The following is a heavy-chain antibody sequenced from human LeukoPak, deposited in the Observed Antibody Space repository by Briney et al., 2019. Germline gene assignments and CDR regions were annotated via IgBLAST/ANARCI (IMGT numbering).Heavy chain of an antibody. V-gene: IGHV4-38-2*02. CDR2: LSHSGSS. CDR1: CYSISSGYY. J-gene: IGHJ4*02. D-gene: IGHD3-10*01. Sequence: SETLSLTCTVSCYSISSGYYWDWIRQPPGKGLEWIGTLSHSGSSYYNPSLKSRVTISVDTSKNQFSLKLSSVTAADTAVYYCARRPLWYGELLRYYFDYWGQGTLVTVSS. CDR3: ARRPLWYGELLRYYFDY.